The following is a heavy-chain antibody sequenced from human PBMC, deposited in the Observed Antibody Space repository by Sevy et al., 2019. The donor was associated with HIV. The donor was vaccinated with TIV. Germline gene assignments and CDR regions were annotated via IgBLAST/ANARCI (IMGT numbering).Heavy chain of an antibody. CDR1: GFTFSSYA. CDR3: ARDNLGGYSYGVG. J-gene: IGHJ4*02. Sequence: GGSLRLSCAASGFTFSSYAMHWVRQAPGKGREWVAVISYDGSNKYYADSVKGRFTITRDNSKNTLLLQMNGLEAADTDGYNCARDNLGGYSYGVGWGQGTLVTVSS. CDR2: ISYDGSNK. V-gene: IGHV3-30-3*01. D-gene: IGHD5-18*01.